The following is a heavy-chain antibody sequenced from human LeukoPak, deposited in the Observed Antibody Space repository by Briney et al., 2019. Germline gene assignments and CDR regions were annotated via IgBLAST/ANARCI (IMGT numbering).Heavy chain of an antibody. V-gene: IGHV1-2*02. CDR2: INPNSGDT. CDR1: GYTFTGYY. J-gene: IGHJ4*02. D-gene: IGHD3-16*01. CDR3: ATQRGSYLWGTDFDY. Sequence: VASVKASCKASGYTFTGYYMHWVRQAPGQGLEWMGWINPNSGDTKYAQKFQGRVTMTRDTSISTAYMELSRLRSDDTAVYYCATQRGSYLWGTDFDYWGQGTLVTVSS.